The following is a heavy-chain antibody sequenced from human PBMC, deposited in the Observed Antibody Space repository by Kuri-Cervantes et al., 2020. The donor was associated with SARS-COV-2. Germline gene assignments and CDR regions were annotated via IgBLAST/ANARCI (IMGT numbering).Heavy chain of an antibody. CDR3: ARQGFSKGGYFDY. D-gene: IGHD3-3*01. CDR1: GGSISSSSYY. V-gene: IGHV4-39*01. Sequence: SETLSLTCTVSGGSISSSSYYWGWIRQPPGKGLEWIGSIYYSGSTYYNPSLKSRVTISVDTSKNQFSLKLSSVTAADTAVYYCARQGFSKGGYFDYLGQGTLVTVSS. J-gene: IGHJ4*02. CDR2: IYYSGST.